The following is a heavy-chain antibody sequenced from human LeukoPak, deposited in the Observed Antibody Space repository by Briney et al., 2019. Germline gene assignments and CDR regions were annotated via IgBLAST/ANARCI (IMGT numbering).Heavy chain of an antibody. Sequence: PGGSLRLSCAASGFTFSSYSMNWVRQAPGKGLEWVSYISSSSSTIYYADSVKGRFTISRDNAKNSLYLQMNSLRAEDTAVYYCARDYGSGSYYFNYFDYWGQGTLVTVSS. CDR2: ISSSSSTI. CDR1: GFTFSSYS. V-gene: IGHV3-48*01. J-gene: IGHJ4*02. D-gene: IGHD3-10*01. CDR3: ARDYGSGSYYFNYFDY.